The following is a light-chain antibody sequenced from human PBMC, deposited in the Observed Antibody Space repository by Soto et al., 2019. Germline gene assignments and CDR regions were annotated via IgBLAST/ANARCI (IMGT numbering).Light chain of an antibody. CDR3: QHYNSYSEA. J-gene: IGKJ1*01. Sequence: DIEMTQTPSFVSASLGDRVTITFRASQGISSWLAWYQQKPGKAPKLLIFAASNLQSGVPARFSGSGSGTEFTLTISSLQPDDFATYYCQHYNSYSEAFGQGTKVDIK. V-gene: IGKV1D-16*01. CDR2: AAS. CDR1: QGISSW.